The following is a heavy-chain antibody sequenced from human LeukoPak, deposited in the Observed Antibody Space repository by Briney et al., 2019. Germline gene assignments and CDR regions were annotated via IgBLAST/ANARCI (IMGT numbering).Heavy chain of an antibody. CDR1: GFTFGDYA. CDR3: TRSHPISY. Sequence: GGSLRLSCIASGFTFGDYAMSWVRQAPGKGLEWVGFIRSKAYGGTSEYAASVKGRFTISRDDSRSIAYLQMNSLKTEDTAVYYCTRSHPISYWGQGTLVTVSS. J-gene: IGHJ4*02. CDR2: IRSKAYGGTS. V-gene: IGHV3-49*04.